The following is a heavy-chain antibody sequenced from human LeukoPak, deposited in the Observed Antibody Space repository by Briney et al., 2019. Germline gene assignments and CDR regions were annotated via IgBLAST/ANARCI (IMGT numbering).Heavy chain of an antibody. CDR2: INHSGIT. D-gene: IGHD2-2*01. Sequence: SETLSLTCAVYGGSFSGYYWCWIRDPPGKGQEWSGVINHSGITSYNPSPNSRVTISVDTSKPQFSLKLSSVTAADTAVYYCASSAKVEDIVVVPAAITLGYWGQGTLVTVSS. J-gene: IGHJ4*02. CDR3: ASSAKVEDIVVVPAAITLGY. V-gene: IGHV4-34*01. CDR1: GGSFSGYY.